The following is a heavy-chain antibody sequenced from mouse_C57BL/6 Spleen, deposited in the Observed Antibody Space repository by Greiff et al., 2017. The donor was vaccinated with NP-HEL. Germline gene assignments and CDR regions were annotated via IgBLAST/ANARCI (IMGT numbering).Heavy chain of an antibody. D-gene: IGHD2-3*01. Sequence: EVQLQQSGPELVKPGASVKISCKASGYTLTDYYMNWVKQSHGKSLEWIGDINPNNGGTSYNQKFKGKATLTVDKSSSTAYMELRSLTSEDSAVYYCARFPYDGYLWFAYWGQGTLVTVSA. V-gene: IGHV1-26*01. CDR2: INPNNGGT. CDR1: GYTLTDYY. J-gene: IGHJ3*01. CDR3: ARFPYDGYLWFAY.